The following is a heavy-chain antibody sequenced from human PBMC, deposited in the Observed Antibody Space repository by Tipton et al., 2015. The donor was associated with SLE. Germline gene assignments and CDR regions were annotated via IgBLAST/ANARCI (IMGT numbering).Heavy chain of an antibody. D-gene: IGHD3-3*01. CDR3: ARDHDFWSGLPD. V-gene: IGHV4-39*07. J-gene: IGHJ4*02. CDR1: GGSISSSSYY. CDR2: IYHRGNT. Sequence: TLSLTCTVSGGSISSSSYYWGWIRQPPGKGLEWIGSIYHRGNTYYNPSLKSRVTISVDTSKNQFSLKLSSVTAADTAVYYCARDHDFWSGLPDWGQGTLVNVSS.